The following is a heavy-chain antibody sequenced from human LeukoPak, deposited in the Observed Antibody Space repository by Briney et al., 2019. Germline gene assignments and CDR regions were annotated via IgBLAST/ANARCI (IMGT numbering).Heavy chain of an antibody. CDR1: GFTFSNAW. CDR2: IKSKTDGGTT. D-gene: IGHD3-16*02. CDR3: TTGLNDDYVWGSYRYTGNY. Sequence: PGGSLRLSCAASGFTFSNAWMSWVRQAPGKGLEWVGRIKSKTDGGTTDYAAPVKGRFTSSRDDSKNTLYLQMNSLKTEDTAVYYCTTGLNDDYVWGSYRYTGNYWGQGTLVTASS. J-gene: IGHJ4*02. V-gene: IGHV3-15*01.